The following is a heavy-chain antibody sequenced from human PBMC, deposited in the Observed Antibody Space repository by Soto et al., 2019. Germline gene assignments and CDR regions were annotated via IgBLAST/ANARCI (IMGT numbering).Heavy chain of an antibody. Sequence: SETLSLTCSVSGGSISTVGHYWTWIRQPPGKGLEWIGSIYHTGSTYYSKSLRSRLTMSVDTSKSQFSLRLSSVTAADTAVYYCARATGTLRSRNCDYWGQGSLGTVS. CDR2: IYHTGST. CDR1: GGSISTVGHY. CDR3: ARATGTLRSRNCDY. J-gene: IGHJ4*02. D-gene: IGHD1-1*01. V-gene: IGHV4-31*03.